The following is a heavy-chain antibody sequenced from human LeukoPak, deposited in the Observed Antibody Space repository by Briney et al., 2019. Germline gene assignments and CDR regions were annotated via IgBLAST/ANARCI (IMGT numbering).Heavy chain of an antibody. CDR2: IYYSGST. J-gene: IGHJ3*02. CDR1: GGSISSYY. D-gene: IGHD3-16*01. V-gene: IGHV4-59*12. CDR3: ARVRRWVLRTVGKSFAAFDI. Sequence: PSETLSLTCTVSGGSISSYYWSWIRQPPGKGLEWIGYIYYSGSTNYNPSLKSRVTISVDTSKNQFSLKLSSVTAADTAVYYCARVRRWVLRTVGKSFAAFDIWGQGTMVTVSS.